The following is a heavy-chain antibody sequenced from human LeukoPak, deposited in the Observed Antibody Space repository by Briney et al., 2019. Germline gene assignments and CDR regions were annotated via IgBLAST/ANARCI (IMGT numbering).Heavy chain of an antibody. V-gene: IGHV3-23*01. CDR1: GFTFSSYA. J-gene: IGHJ4*02. CDR3: AKAHDILTGYFDY. D-gene: IGHD3-9*01. CDR2: VSGRGGST. Sequence: GGSLRLSCAASGFTFSSYAMSWVRQAPGKGLEWVPGVSGRGGSTYYTDSVKGRFTISRDNSNNTVYLQMNSLRADDTAVYYCAKAHDILTGYFDYWGQGTLVTVSS.